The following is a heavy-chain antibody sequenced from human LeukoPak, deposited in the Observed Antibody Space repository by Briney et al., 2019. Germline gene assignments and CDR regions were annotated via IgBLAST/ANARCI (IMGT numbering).Heavy chain of an antibody. Sequence: GSLRLSCAASGFTFSSYAMTWVRQPPGKGLEWIGEINHSGSTNYNPSLKSRVTISVDTSKNQFSLKLSSVTAADPAVYYCARVHYFHVGLDYWGQGTLVTVSS. D-gene: IGHD1-1*01. CDR2: INHSGST. CDR3: ARVHYFHVGLDY. J-gene: IGHJ4*02. CDR1: GFTFSSYA. V-gene: IGHV4-34*01.